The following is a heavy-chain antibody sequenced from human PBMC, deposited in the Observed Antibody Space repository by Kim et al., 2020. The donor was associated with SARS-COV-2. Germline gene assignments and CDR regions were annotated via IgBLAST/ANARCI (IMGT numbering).Heavy chain of an antibody. J-gene: IGHJ2*01. CDR2: IYYSGST. D-gene: IGHD3-3*01. CDR3: ARDHREWLQYTANWYFDL. CDR1: GGSISSYY. V-gene: IGHV4-59*01. Sequence: WETLSLTCTVSGGSISSYYWSWIRQPPGKGLEWIGYIYYSGSTNYNPSLKSRVTISVDTSKNQFSLKLSSVTAADPAVYYCARDHREWLQYTANWYFDLWGRGTLVTVSS.